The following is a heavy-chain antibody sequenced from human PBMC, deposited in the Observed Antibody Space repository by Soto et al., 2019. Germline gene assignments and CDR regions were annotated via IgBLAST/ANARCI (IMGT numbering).Heavy chain of an antibody. CDR2: IVVGSGNT. CDR1: RFTFTSSA. V-gene: IGHV1-58*02. D-gene: IGHD6-19*01. J-gene: IGHJ6*02. Sequence: SVKGSCKATRFTFTSSAMWWVRQARGQRLEWIGWIVVGSGNTNYAQKFQERVTITRDMSTSTAYMELSSLRSEDTAMYYCARHEQFYYYYYGMDVWGQGTTATVSS. CDR3: ARHEQFYYYYYGMDV.